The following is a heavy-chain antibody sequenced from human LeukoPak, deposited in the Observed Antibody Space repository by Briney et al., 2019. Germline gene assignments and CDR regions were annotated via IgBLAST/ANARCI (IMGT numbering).Heavy chain of an antibody. V-gene: IGHV3-20*04. CDR1: GFTFDDYG. CDR2: INWNGGST. J-gene: IGHJ6*02. CDR3: ARKSRVVVPAAMSGIGPERIHYYYYGMDV. Sequence: PGGSLRLSCAASGFTFDDYGMSWVRQAPGKGLEWVSGINWNGGSTGYADSVKGRFTISRDNAKNSLYLQMNSLRAEDTAVYYCARKSRVVVPAAMSGIGPERIHYYYYGMDVWGQGTTVTVSS. D-gene: IGHD2-2*01.